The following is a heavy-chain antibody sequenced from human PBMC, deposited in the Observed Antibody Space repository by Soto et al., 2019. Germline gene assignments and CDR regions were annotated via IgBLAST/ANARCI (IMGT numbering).Heavy chain of an antibody. V-gene: IGHV4-34*01. CDR1: GGSFSGYY. J-gene: IGHJ4*02. CDR2: INHSGST. Sequence: SETLSLTCAVYGGSFSGYYWTWIRQPPGTGLEWIGEINHSGSTNYNPSLKSRVTISVDTSKNQFSLKLTSVTAADTAVYYCARDKITGLFDYWGQRTLVTSPQ. CDR3: ARDKITGLFDY. D-gene: IGHD2-8*02.